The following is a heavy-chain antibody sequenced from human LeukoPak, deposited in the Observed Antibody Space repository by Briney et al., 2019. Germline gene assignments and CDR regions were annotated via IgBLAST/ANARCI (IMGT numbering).Heavy chain of an antibody. V-gene: IGHV4-34*12. D-gene: IGHD6-6*01. Sequence: SETLSLTCAVYGGSFSGHYWSWIRQPPGKGLEWIGEILDSGSTNYNPSLTTRVTMSVDTSKNQFSLKLRFVTAADTAVYYCASGVYGNQHWGQGTLVTVSS. CDR2: ILDSGST. J-gene: IGHJ1*01. CDR3: ASGVYGNQH. CDR1: GGSFSGHY.